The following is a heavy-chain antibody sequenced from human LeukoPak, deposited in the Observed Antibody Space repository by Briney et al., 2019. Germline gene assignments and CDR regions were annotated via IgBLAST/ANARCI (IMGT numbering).Heavy chain of an antibody. CDR3: AREEYYYDSSGYYVGVDY. V-gene: IGHV1-69*05. J-gene: IGHJ4*02. CDR2: IIPIFGTA. CDR1: GGTFSSYA. Sequence: SVKVSCKASGGTFSSYAISWVRQAPGQGLEWMGRIIPIFGTANYAQKFQGRVTITTDESTSTAYMELRSLRSEDTAVYHCAREEYYYDSSGYYVGVDYWGQGTLVTVSS. D-gene: IGHD3-22*01.